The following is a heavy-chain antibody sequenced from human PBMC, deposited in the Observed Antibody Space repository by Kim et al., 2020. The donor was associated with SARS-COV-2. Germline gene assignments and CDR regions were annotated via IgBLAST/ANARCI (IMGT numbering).Heavy chain of an antibody. CDR2: IYYSGST. J-gene: IGHJ4*02. V-gene: IGHV4-31*03. D-gene: IGHD3-10*01. Sequence: SETLSLTCTVSGGSISSGGYYWSWIRQHPGKGLEWIGYIYYSGSTYYNPSLKSRVTISVDTSKNQFSLKLSSVTAADTAVYYCARGRGITMVRGAPISPTYYFDYWGQGTLVTVSS. CDR1: GGSISSGGYY. CDR3: ARGRGITMVRGAPISPTYYFDY.